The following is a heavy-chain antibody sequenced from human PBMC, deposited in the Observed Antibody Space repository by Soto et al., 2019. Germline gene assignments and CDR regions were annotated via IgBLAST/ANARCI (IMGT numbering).Heavy chain of an antibody. CDR2: INPNSGGT. CDR1: GYTFTGYY. J-gene: IGHJ5*01. Sequence: GASVKVSCKASGYTFTGYYMHWVRQAPGQGLEWMGWINPNSGGTNYAQKFQGRVTMTRDTSISTAYMELSRLRSDDTAVYYCARDLSAPYKITTNVDSWGQGTLVTVSS. CDR3: ARDLSAPYKITTNVDS. V-gene: IGHV1-2*02. D-gene: IGHD3-22*01.